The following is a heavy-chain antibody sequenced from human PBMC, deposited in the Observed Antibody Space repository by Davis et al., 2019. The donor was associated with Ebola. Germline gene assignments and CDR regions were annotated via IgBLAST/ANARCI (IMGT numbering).Heavy chain of an antibody. CDR2: IIPIFGTA. CDR1: GGTFSSYA. Sequence: SVKVSCKASGGTFSSYAISWVRQAPGQGLEWMGGIIPIFGTANYAQKFQGWVTMTRDTSISTAYMELSRLRSDDTAVYYCARDKQLADYYYYGMDVWGQGTTVTVSS. CDR3: ARDKQLADYYYYGMDV. J-gene: IGHJ6*02. D-gene: IGHD6-6*01. V-gene: IGHV1-69*05.